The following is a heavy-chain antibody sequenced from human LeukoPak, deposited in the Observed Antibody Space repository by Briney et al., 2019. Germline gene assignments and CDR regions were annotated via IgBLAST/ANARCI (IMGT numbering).Heavy chain of an antibody. CDR1: GFTFRNYW. J-gene: IGHJ4*02. CDR2: INGDGSDT. V-gene: IGHV3-74*01. Sequence: GGSLRLSFAASGFTFRNYWMHSVRQAPGKGLVWVSRINGDGSDTSYADSVKGRFTISRDNAKNTVYLQMNSLRAEDTAVYYCVRDSPAVLELFDFWGQGTLVTVSS. CDR3: VRDSPAVLELFDF. D-gene: IGHD1-7*01.